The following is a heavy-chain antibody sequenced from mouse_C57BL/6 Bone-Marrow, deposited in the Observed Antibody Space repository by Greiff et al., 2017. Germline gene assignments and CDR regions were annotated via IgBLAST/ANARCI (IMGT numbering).Heavy chain of an antibody. Sequence: QVQLQQPGAELVRPGSSVNLSCKASGYTFTSSWMDWVKQRPGQGLEWIGNIYPSDSETHYNQKFKDKATLTVDKSSSTAHMQLSSLTSEDSAVYYCARRGKLDPFAYWGQGTLVTVSA. D-gene: IGHD4-1*01. CDR1: GYTFTSSW. J-gene: IGHJ3*01. CDR2: IYPSDSET. V-gene: IGHV1-61*01. CDR3: ARRGKLDPFAY.